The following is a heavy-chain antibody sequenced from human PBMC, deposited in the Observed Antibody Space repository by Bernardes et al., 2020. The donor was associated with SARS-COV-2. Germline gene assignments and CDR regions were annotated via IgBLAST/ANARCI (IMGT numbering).Heavy chain of an antibody. V-gene: IGHV1-18*01. CDR2: ISAYNGNT. CDR1: GYTFTSYG. D-gene: IGHD2-2*01. Sequence: ASVKVSCKASGYTFTSYGISWVRQAPGQGLEWMGWISAYNGNTNYAPKLQGRVTMTTDTSTSTAYMGLRSLRSDDTAVYYCARGMIVPAAIVWFDPWGQGTLVTVSS. CDR3: ARGMIVPAAIVWFDP. J-gene: IGHJ5*02.